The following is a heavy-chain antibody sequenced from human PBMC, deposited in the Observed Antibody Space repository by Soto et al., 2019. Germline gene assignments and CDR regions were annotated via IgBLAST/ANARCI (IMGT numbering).Heavy chain of an antibody. J-gene: IGHJ4*02. CDR2: IYHSGST. CDR3: ARVEDYDGSGYFEGEFYY. Sequence: QVQLQESGPGLVKPSGTLSLTCAVSGGSISSSNWWSWVRQPPGKGLEGIGEIYHSGSTNYNPSPTQRVTISVANSQTQFSHKLSSVAAADTAVYYCARVEDYDGSGYFEGEFYYWGQGTLVAVSS. D-gene: IGHD3-22*01. CDR1: GGSISSSNW. V-gene: IGHV4-4*02.